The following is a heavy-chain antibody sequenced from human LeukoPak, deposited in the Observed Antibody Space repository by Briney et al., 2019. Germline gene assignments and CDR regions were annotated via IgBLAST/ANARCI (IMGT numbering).Heavy chain of an antibody. D-gene: IGHD2-2*01. CDR3: ARDQGPAAIRNWFDP. CDR1: GFTFSSYA. V-gene: IGHV3-30*01. J-gene: IGHJ5*02. CDR2: ISDDGSDK. Sequence: GRSLRLSCAASGFTFSSYAMHWVRQAPGKGLEWVAVISDDGSDKYYADSVKGRFTISRDNSKNTLYLQMNSLRAEDTAVYYCARDQGPAAIRNWFDPWGQGTLVTVSS.